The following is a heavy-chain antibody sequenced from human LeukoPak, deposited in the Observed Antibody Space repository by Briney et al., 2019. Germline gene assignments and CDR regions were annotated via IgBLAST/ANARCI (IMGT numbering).Heavy chain of an antibody. D-gene: IGHD6-13*01. V-gene: IGHV4-39*01. Sequence: SETLSLTCTVSGGSISSSSYYWGWIRQPPGKGLEWIGSIYYSGSTYYNPSLKSRVTICVDTYKNQFSLKLSSVTAADTAVYYCARQLQRGAAAELMRGWFDPWGQGTLVTVSS. CDR2: IYYSGST. J-gene: IGHJ5*02. CDR3: ARQLQRGAAAELMRGWFDP. CDR1: GGSISSSSYY.